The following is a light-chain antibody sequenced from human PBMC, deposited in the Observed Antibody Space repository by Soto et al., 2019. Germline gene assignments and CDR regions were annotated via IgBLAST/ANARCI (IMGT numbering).Light chain of an antibody. J-gene: IGKJ2*01. CDR1: QSVSSN. Sequence: EIVMTQSPATLSVSPGERATLSCRASQSVSSNLAWYQQKPGQAPRLLIYDASHRATGIPARFSGSGSGTDFTLTINSLEPEDFAVYYCQQYGSSPYTFGLGTKVDIK. V-gene: IGKV3D-15*01. CDR3: QQYGSSPYT. CDR2: DAS.